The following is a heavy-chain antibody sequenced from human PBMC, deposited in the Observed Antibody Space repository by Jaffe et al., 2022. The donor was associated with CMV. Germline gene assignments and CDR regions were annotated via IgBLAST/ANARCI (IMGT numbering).Heavy chain of an antibody. CDR1: GFTFSTYG. D-gene: IGHD2-8*01. V-gene: IGHV3-30*18. CDR3: AKQRAYCSNAVCDGFYYYGMDV. J-gene: IGHJ6*02. CDR2: ISYDGNYK. Sequence: QVQLVESGGGVVQPGRSLRLSCAASGFTFSTYGMHWVRQAPGKGLEWVAVISYDGNYKYYADSVKGRFTISRDNSKNTLYLQMNSLRAEDTAVYYCAKQRAYCSNAVCDGFYYYGMDVWGQGTTVTVSS.